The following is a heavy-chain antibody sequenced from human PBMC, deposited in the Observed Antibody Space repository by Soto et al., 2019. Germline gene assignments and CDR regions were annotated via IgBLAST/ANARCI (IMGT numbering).Heavy chain of an antibody. V-gene: IGHV4-59*01. CDR3: ARGATPFIAAAGTEYFQH. D-gene: IGHD6-13*01. Sequence: LSLTCTVSGGSISSYYWSWIRQPPWKGLEWIGYIYYSGSTNYNPSLKSRVTISVDTSKNQFSLKLSSVTAADTAVYYCARGATPFIAAAGTEYFQHWGQGTLVTVYS. J-gene: IGHJ1*01. CDR1: GGSISSYY. CDR2: IYYSGST.